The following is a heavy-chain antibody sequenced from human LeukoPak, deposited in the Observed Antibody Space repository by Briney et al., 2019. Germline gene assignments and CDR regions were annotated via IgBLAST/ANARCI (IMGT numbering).Heavy chain of an antibody. D-gene: IGHD4-23*01. CDR1: GGSISSYY. Sequence: PSETLSLTCTVSGGSISSYYWSWIRQPPGKGLEWIGYIYYSGSTNYNPSLKSRVTISVDTPKNQFSLKLSSVTAADTAVYYCARGVYGGNFDYWGQGTLVTVSS. CDR3: ARGVYGGNFDY. V-gene: IGHV4-59*01. CDR2: IYYSGST. J-gene: IGHJ4*02.